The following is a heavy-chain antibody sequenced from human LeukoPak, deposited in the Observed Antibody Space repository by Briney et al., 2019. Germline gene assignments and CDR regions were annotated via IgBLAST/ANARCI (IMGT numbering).Heavy chain of an antibody. Sequence: GGSLRLSCYTSGFTFNNYPTSWVRQAPGKGLEWVSAISNDGGDTKYADSVKGRFTISRDNSRNTLYLQMKSLRVEDTAIYYCGRDWKLDYWGQGSLVTVSS. V-gene: IGHV3-23*01. CDR3: GRDWKLDY. J-gene: IGHJ4*02. CDR2: ISNDGGDT. D-gene: IGHD1-1*01. CDR1: GFTFNNYP.